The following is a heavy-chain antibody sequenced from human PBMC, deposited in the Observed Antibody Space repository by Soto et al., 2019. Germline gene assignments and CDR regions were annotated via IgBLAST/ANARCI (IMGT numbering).Heavy chain of an antibody. CDR3: ARHPWIQLWSTPPVGYFDY. CDR2: IYYSGST. J-gene: IGHJ4*02. Sequence: SETLSLTCTVSGGSISSYYWSWIRQPPGKGLEWIGYIYYSGSTNYNPSLKSRVTISVDTSKNHFSLKLSSVTAADTAVYYCARHPWIQLWSTPPVGYFDYWGQGTLVTVSS. CDR1: GGSISSYY. D-gene: IGHD5-18*01. V-gene: IGHV4-59*08.